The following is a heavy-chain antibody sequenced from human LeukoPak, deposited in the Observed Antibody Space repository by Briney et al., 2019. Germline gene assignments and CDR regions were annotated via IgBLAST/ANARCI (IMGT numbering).Heavy chain of an antibody. D-gene: IGHD3-22*01. J-gene: IGHJ3*02. CDR2: IYTSGST. CDR1: GGSISSYY. CDR3: ARAPTTYYYDSSGYPHQDAFDI. Sequence: SETLSLTCTVSGGSISSYYWSWIRQPAGKGLEWIGRIYTSGSTNYNPSLKSRVTISVDTSKNQFSLKLSSVTAADTAVYYCARAPTTYYYDSSGYPHQDAFDIWGQGTMVTVSS. V-gene: IGHV4-4*07.